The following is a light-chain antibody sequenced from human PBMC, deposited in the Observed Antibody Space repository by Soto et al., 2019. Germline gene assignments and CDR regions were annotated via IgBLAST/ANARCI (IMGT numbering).Light chain of an antibody. V-gene: IGLV2-23*01. CDR2: EGS. Sequence: QSALTQPASVSGSPGQSITISCTGTSNDVGSYNLVSWYQQHPGKAPKLMIYEGSKRPSGVSNRFSGSKSGNTASLTISGLQAEDEADYYCCSYAGSKGVVFGGGTQLTVL. J-gene: IGLJ2*01. CDR1: SNDVGSYNL. CDR3: CSYAGSKGVV.